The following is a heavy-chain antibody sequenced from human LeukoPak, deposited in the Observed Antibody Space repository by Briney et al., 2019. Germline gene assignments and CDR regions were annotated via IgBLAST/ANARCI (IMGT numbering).Heavy chain of an antibody. J-gene: IGHJ4*02. Sequence: GGSLRLSCAASGFTFSDYYMSWIRQAPGKGLEWVSYIRGGSRYTNYADSVRGRFTISRDNAKNSLYLQMNSLRAEDTAVYYCASGNWGCRSTKCDYFDYWGQGTLVTVSS. CDR1: GFTFSDYY. CDR2: IRGGSRYT. CDR3: ASGNWGCRSTKCDYFDY. D-gene: IGHD2-2*01. V-gene: IGHV3-11*03.